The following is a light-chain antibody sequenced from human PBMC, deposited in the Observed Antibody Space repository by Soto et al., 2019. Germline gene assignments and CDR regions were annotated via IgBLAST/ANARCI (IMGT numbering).Light chain of an antibody. CDR2: EVT. J-gene: IGLJ2*01. CDR1: SSDVGGYNY. V-gene: IGLV2-8*01. Sequence: QSALTQPPSASGSLGQLVTISCTGTSSDVGGYNYVSWHQQHPDKAPKVMIYEVTKRPPGVPDRFSGSKSGNTASLTVSGLQAEDEADYYCSSFAGGGNPVLLGGGTKLTVL. CDR3: SSFAGGGNPVL.